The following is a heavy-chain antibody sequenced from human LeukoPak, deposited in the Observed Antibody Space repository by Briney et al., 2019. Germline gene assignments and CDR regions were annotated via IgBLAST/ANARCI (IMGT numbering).Heavy chain of an antibody. CDR2: IYYSGSP. J-gene: IGHJ4*02. D-gene: IGHD3-10*01. CDR3: YGSGY. Sequence: SETLSLTCTVSGASISSTSYYWSWIRQHPGKGLEWIGYIYYSGSPYYNPSLKSRVTISVDRSKNQFSLELTSVTAADTAVYYCYGSGYWGQGTLVTVSS. V-gene: IGHV4-31*06. CDR1: GASISSTSYY.